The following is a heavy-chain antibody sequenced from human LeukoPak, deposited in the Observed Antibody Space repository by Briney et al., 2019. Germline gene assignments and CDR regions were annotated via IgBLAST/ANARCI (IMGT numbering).Heavy chain of an antibody. CDR2: INPNSGGT. J-gene: IGHJ5*02. CDR1: GYTFTGYY. D-gene: IGHD4-17*01. Sequence: GASVKVSCKASGYTFTGYYMHWVRQAPGQGLEWMGWINPNSGGTNYAQKFQGRVTMTRDTSISTAYMELSRLRSDDTAVYYCARDLYGDYNWFDPWGQGTLVTVSS. V-gene: IGHV1-2*02. CDR3: ARDLYGDYNWFDP.